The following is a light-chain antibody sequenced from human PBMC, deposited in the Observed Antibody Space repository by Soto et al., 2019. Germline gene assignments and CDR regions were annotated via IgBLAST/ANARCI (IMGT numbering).Light chain of an antibody. CDR2: GVS. J-gene: IGKJ2*01. Sequence: EIVLTQSPGTLSLSPGERATLSCRASQTVRNSYLAWYQQKPGQAPRLLIYGVSARATGIPDRFSGSGSGTEFTLTNSRLEPEDFAVFYCQQYDGSLPYTFGQGTKLEIK. CDR3: QQYDGSLPYT. CDR1: QTVRNSY. V-gene: IGKV3-20*01.